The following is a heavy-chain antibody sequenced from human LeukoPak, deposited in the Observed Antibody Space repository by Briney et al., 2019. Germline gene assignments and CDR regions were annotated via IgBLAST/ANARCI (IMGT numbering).Heavy chain of an antibody. CDR1: GLTFSSYG. CDR3: AKDGSGRLDY. CDR2: ISYDGSNK. V-gene: IGHV3-30*18. Sequence: GGSLRLSCAASGLTFSSYGMHWVRQAPGKGLEWVAVISYDGSNKYYADSVKGRFTISRDNSKNTLYLQMNSLRAEDTAVYYCAKDGSGRLDYWGQGTLVTVSS. J-gene: IGHJ4*02. D-gene: IGHD3-10*01.